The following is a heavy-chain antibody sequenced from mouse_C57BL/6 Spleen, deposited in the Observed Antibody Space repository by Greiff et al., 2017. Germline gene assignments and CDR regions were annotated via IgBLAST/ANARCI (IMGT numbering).Heavy chain of an antibody. J-gene: IGHJ3*01. D-gene: IGHD2-12*01. CDR1: GYTFTSYW. CDR2: IYPSDSET. Sequence: LQQPGAELVRPGSSVKLSCKASGYTFTSYWMDWVKQRPGQGLEWIGNIYPSDSETHYNQKFKDKATLTVDKSSSTAYMQRSSLTSEDSAVYYCARSDDAWFAYWGQGTLVTVSA. CDR3: ARSDDAWFAY. V-gene: IGHV1-61*01.